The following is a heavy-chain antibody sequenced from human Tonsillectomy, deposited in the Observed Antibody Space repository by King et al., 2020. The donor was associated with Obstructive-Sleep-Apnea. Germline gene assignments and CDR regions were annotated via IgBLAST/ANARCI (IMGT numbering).Heavy chain of an antibody. J-gene: IGHJ4*02. CDR2: IDPSDSQV. V-gene: IGHV5-10-1*01. Sequence: QLVQSGAEVRKPGEPLRISCKGSGYSFTDYCITWVRQMPGKGLEWMGRIDPSDSQVNYSPSIEGHVTISVDTSINPAFLQWSSLKASETAMYYCVRDGDVDWGQGTLVTVPS. D-gene: IGHD3-10*01. CDR3: VRDGDVD. CDR1: GYSFTDYC.